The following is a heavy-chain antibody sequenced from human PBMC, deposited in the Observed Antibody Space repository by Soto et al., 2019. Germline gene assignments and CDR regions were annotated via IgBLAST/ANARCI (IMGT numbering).Heavy chain of an antibody. D-gene: IGHD5-12*01. CDR3: AKDPGHSGSENYFDY. CDR2: VTGSGSNT. J-gene: IGHJ4*02. V-gene: IGHV3-23*01. CDR1: GFTFANYA. Sequence: GALRLSCAASGFTFANYAMSWVRQAPGKGLEWVSTVTGSGSNTYYADSVKGRFTISRDNSKNTLYLRANSLRAEDTAVYYCAKDPGHSGSENYFDYWGQGSLVTVSS.